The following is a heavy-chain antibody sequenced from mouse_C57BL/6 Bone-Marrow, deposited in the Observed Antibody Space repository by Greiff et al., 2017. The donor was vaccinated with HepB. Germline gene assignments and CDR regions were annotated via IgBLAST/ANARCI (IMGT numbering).Heavy chain of an antibody. V-gene: IGHV1-4*01. Sequence: VQLQQSGAELARPGASVKMSCKASGYTFTSYTMHWVKQRPGQGLEWIGYINPSSGYTKYNQKFKDKATLTADKSSSTAYMQLSSLTSEDSAVYYCARSYDYPSFAYWGQGTLVTVSA. CDR1: GYTFTSYT. D-gene: IGHD2-4*01. CDR2: INPSSGYT. CDR3: ARSYDYPSFAY. J-gene: IGHJ3*01.